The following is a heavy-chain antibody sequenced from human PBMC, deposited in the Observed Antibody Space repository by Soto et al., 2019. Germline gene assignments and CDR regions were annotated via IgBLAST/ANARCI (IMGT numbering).Heavy chain of an antibody. CDR3: ARDYSGYDPGRY. CDR2: IIPILGIA. J-gene: IGHJ4*02. D-gene: IGHD5-12*01. Sequence: ASVKVSCKASGGTFSSYTISWVRQAPGQGLEWMGRIIPILGIANYAQKFQGRVTITADKSTSTAYMELSSLRSEDTAVYYCARDYSGYDPGRYWGQGTLVTVSS. CDR1: GGTFSSYT. V-gene: IGHV1-69*02.